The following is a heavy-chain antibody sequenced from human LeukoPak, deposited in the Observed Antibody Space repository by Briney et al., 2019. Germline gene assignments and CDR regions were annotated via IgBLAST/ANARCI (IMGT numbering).Heavy chain of an antibody. J-gene: IGHJ3*02. CDR2: IYYSGST. V-gene: IGHV4-31*11. D-gene: IGHD3-22*01. CDR3: ARDSYYYDSSGYPDAFDI. Sequence: SETLSLTCAVYGGSFSGYYWSWIRQHPGKGLEWIGYIYYSGSTYYNPSLKSRVTISVDTSKNQFSLKLSSVTAADTAVYYCARDSYYYDSSGYPDAFDIWGQGTMVTVSS. CDR1: GGSFSGYY.